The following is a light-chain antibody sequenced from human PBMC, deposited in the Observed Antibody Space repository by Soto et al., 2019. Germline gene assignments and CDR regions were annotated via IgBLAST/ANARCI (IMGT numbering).Light chain of an antibody. V-gene: IGLV1-51*01. Sequence: QSVLTQPPSVSAAPGEKVSISCSGGSSNIGSIYVSWYQQLPGAAPKLLIYDNNKRPSGIPDRFSGSTSGTSATLGITGLQTGDEADYYCGTWDSSLPVSVVFGGGTKLTVL. CDR1: SSNIGSIY. CDR3: GTWDSSLPVSVV. J-gene: IGLJ2*01. CDR2: DNN.